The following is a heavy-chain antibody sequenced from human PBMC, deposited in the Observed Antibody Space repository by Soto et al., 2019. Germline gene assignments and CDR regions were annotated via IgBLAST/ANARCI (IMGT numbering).Heavy chain of an antibody. CDR2: IYYSGST. V-gene: IGHV4-61*01. J-gene: IGHJ6*02. CDR1: GGSVSSGSYY. CDR3: ARPLYSYGPMDV. D-gene: IGHD5-18*01. Sequence: PSETLSLTCTVSGGSVSSGSYYWSWIRQPPGKGLEWIGYIYYSGSTNYNPSLKSRVTISVDTSKNQFSLKLNFVTAADTAVYYCARPLYSYGPMDVWGQGTTVTVSS.